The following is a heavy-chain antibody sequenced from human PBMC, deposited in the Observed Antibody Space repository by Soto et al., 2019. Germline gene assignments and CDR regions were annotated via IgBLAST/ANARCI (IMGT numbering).Heavy chain of an antibody. Sequence: QVHLMESGGGVVQPGRSLRLSCAASRFTFSTYAMHWVRQTPGKGLEWVAVISFDGSNKYYADSVKGRFTISRDNSKNALYLQMNSLRSEDTAIYYCARDDNSRFDHWGQGTLVTVSS. J-gene: IGHJ4*02. CDR1: RFTFSTYA. CDR3: ARDDNSRFDH. D-gene: IGHD6-13*01. CDR2: ISFDGSNK. V-gene: IGHV3-30-3*01.